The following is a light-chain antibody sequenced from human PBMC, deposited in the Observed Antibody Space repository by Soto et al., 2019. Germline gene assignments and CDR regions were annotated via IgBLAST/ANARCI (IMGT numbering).Light chain of an antibody. Sequence: IVLTQSPDSLAVSLGERATINCKSSHSVLYSANNRNYLAWYQKRLAQPPKLLFYWTSTRESGVPDRFSGSGSGTDFTLTIRRLPAKDLTVYFCQQCYSAPRTLGGGKKVENK. CDR3: QQCYSAPRT. CDR1: HSVLYSANNRNY. V-gene: IGKV4-1*01. CDR2: WTS. J-gene: IGKJ4*01.